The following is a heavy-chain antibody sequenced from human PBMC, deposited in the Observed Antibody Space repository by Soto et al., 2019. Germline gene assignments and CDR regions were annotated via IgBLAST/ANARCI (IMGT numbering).Heavy chain of an antibody. CDR1: GFTFSSYW. D-gene: IGHD2-15*01. V-gene: IGHV3-7*05. CDR2: IKQDGSEK. CDR3: ARDLRCSGGSCYDHY. J-gene: IGHJ4*02. Sequence: EVQLVESGGGLVQPGGSLRLSCAASGFTFSSYWMSWVHQAPGKGLEWVANIKQDGSEKYYVDSVKGRFTISRDNAKNSLYLQMNSLRAEDTAVYYCARDLRCSGGSCYDHYWGQGTLVTVSS.